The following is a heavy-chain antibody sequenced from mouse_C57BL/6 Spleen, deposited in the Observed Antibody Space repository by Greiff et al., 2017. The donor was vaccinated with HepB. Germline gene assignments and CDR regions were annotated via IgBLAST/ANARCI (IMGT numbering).Heavy chain of an antibody. J-gene: IGHJ4*01. D-gene: IGHD2-3*01. CDR3: ARAGYYPLYAMDY. Sequence: VQLQQPGAELVRPGSSVKLSCKASGYTFTSYWMHWVKQRPIQGLEWIGNIYPSDSETHYNQKFKDKATLTVDKSSSTAYMQLSSLTSEDSAVYYCARAGYYPLYAMDYWGQGTSVTVSS. V-gene: IGHV1-52*01. CDR2: IYPSDSET. CDR1: GYTFTSYW.